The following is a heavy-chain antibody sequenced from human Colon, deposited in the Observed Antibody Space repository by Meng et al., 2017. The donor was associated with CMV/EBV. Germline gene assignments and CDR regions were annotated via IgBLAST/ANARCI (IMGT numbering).Heavy chain of an antibody. CDR1: GGSISSSSVY. CDR3: ARPSDNGWYYFDS. Sequence: GSLRLSCTVSGGSISSSSVYWGWIRQPPGGGLEWIGSINHSGNTYRNPSLWGRVSMSVDTSKNQISLNLSSVTAADTSIYYCARPSDNGWYYFDSWGQGTLVTVSS. J-gene: IGHJ4*02. D-gene: IGHD6-19*01. V-gene: IGHV4-39*01. CDR2: INHSGNT.